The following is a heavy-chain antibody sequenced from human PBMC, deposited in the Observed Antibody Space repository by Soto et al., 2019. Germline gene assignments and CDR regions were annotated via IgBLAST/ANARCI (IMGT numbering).Heavy chain of an antibody. D-gene: IGHD3-22*01. Sequence: QVQLQESGPGLVKPSETLSLTCTVSGGSISSYYWSWIRQPPGKGLEWIGYIYYSGSTNYNPSLKSRVTISVDTSKNQFSLKLSSVTAADTAVYYCARPVPDDSSGYINWFDPWGQGTLVTVSS. J-gene: IGHJ5*02. CDR1: GGSISSYY. CDR2: IYYSGST. CDR3: ARPVPDDSSGYINWFDP. V-gene: IGHV4-59*08.